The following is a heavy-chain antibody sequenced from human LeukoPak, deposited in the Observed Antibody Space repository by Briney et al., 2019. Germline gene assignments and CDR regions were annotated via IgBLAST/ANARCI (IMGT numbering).Heavy chain of an antibody. Sequence: ASVKVSCKASGYTFTSYDINWVRQATGQGLEWMGWMNPNSGNTGYAQKFQGRVTMTRDTSISTAYMELSRLRSDDTAVYYCTRTYYYDSNWFDPWGQGTLVTVSS. D-gene: IGHD3-22*01. CDR3: TRTYYYDSNWFDP. CDR1: GYTFTSYD. V-gene: IGHV1-8*01. CDR2: MNPNSGNT. J-gene: IGHJ5*02.